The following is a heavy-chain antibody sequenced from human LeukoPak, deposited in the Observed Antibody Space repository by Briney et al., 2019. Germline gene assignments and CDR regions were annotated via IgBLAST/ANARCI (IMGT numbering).Heavy chain of an antibody. CDR1: RYTFNEYA. J-gene: IGHJ4*02. V-gene: IGHV7-4-1*02. Sequence: ASVKVSCKASRYTFNEYAMIWVRQAPEQGLEWMGWINTDTGNPTYAQGFTGRFVFSLDTSVSTAYLQISSLKAEDTAVYYCARGRRYCDSTTCYGMYYVDYWGQGTLVTVSS. D-gene: IGHD2-2*01. CDR2: INTDTGNP. CDR3: ARGRRYCDSTTCYGMYYVDY.